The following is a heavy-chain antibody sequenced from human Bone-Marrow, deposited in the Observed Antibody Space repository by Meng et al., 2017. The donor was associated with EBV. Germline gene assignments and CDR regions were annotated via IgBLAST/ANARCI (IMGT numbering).Heavy chain of an antibody. CDR1: GFSLRTSGVR. J-gene: IGHJ4*02. Sequence: QLTVNVSVLTPVKPTQTLPLACTFSGFSLRTSGVRVGWNRKTPGKALEWLALIYWDDDKRYSPSLKSRLTITKDTSKNQVVFTMTNMDPVDTATYYCAHTRIAAAGTADYWGQGTLVTVSS. V-gene: IGHV2-5*02. CDR3: AHTRIAAAGTADY. CDR2: IYWDDDK. D-gene: IGHD6-13*01.